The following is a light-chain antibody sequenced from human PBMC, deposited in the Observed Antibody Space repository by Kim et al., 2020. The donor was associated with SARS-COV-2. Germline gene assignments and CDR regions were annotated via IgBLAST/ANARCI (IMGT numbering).Light chain of an antibody. Sequence: DSVTISCRARRKISNYVDWYQHEPGKAPNLLIHTATRLQSGVPSRCGGSGSGTDFALTISSLQPEDFATYYCQQSYTSPTTFGQGTRLEIK. V-gene: IGKV1-39*01. J-gene: IGKJ5*01. CDR2: TAT. CDR3: QQSYTSPTT. CDR1: RKISNY.